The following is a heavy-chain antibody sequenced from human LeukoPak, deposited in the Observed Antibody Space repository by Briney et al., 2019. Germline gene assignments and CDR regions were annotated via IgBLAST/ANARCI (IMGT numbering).Heavy chain of an antibody. V-gene: IGHV4-4*07. D-gene: IGHD6-19*01. CDR2: IYTSGST. Sequence: SETLSLTCTVSGGSISSYYWSWIRQPAGKGLEWIGRIYTSGSTNYNPSLKSRVTMSVDTSKNQFPLKLSSVTAADTAMYYCARDRAVTGTVLYYFGYWGRGTLVTVSS. CDR3: ARDRAVTGTVLYYFGY. CDR1: GGSISSYY. J-gene: IGHJ4*02.